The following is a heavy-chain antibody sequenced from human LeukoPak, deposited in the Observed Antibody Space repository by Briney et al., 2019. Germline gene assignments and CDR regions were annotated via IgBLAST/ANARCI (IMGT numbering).Heavy chain of an antibody. CDR2: INHSGST. CDR3: ARHFRSGGWSTVIDY. J-gene: IGHJ4*02. V-gene: IGHV4-34*01. CDR1: GGSFSGYY. Sequence: PSETLSLTCAVYGGSFSGYYCSWIRQPPGKGLEWIGEINHSGSTNYNPSLKSRVTISVDTSKNQFSLKLSSVTAADTAVYYCARHFRSGGWSTVIDYWGQGTLVTVSS. D-gene: IGHD3-3*02.